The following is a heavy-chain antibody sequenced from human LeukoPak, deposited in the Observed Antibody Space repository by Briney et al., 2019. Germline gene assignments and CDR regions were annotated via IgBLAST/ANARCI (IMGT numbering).Heavy chain of an antibody. CDR3: AKVLVGANLYYFDY. CDR1: GFTFSSYD. D-gene: IGHD1-26*01. J-gene: IGHJ4*02. CDR2: VGTGGDT. V-gene: IGHV3-13*01. Sequence: GGSLRLSCAASGFTFSSYDMHWVRQATGKGLEWVSVVGTGGDTHYADSVKGRFTISRENAENSLHLQMNSLRAEDTAVYYCAKVLVGANLYYFDYWGQGTLVTVSS.